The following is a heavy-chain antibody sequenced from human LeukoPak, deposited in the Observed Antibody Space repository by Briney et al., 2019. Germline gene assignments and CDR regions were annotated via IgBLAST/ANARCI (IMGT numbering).Heavy chain of an antibody. CDR2: ISGGGVST. CDR3: AKDLRPMTTVTTALDY. V-gene: IGHV3-23*01. D-gene: IGHD4-17*01. J-gene: IGHJ4*02. Sequence: PGGSLRLSCAASGFTFSSYAKSWVRQAPGKGLEWVSGISGGGVSTFYADSVKGRFSISRDKSKNTLYLQMNSLRAEDTAVYYCAKDLRPMTTVTTALDYWGQGTLVTVSS. CDR1: GFTFSSYA.